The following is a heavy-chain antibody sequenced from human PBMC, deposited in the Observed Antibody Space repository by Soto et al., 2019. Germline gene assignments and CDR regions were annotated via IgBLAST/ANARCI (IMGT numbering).Heavy chain of an antibody. CDR3: ARDTLWFGELLTQNYYFDY. D-gene: IGHD3-10*01. CDR2: INHSGST. V-gene: IGHV4-34*01. Sequence: PSGTLSLTCAVYGGSFSGYYCSWIRQPPGKGLEWIGEINHSGSTTYTPSLKRRVIIPVDTSKNQFSLKLSSVTAADTAVYYCARDTLWFGELLTQNYYFDYWGQGTLVTVSS. J-gene: IGHJ4*02. CDR1: GGSFSGYY.